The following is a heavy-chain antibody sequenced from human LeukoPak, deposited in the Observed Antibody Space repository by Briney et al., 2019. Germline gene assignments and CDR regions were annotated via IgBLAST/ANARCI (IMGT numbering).Heavy chain of an antibody. CDR1: GFTFSSYD. D-gene: IGHD3-16*02. CDR2: IGTAGDT. V-gene: IGHV3-13*03. J-gene: IGHJ4*02. CDR3: ARVLTPNYDYVWGSYRPTCFDY. Sequence: GGYLRLYCAACGFTFSSYDVHWVRQATGKGLEWVSAIGTAGDTYYPGSVKGQFTISRENAKNSLYLQMNSLRAGDTAVYYCARVLTPNYDYVWGSYRPTCFDYWGQGTLVTVSS.